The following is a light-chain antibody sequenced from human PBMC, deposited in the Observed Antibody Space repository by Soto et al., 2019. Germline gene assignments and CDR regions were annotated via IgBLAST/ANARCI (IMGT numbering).Light chain of an antibody. V-gene: IGKV3-15*01. CDR3: QQYNNWPHT. Sequence: EIVMTQSPATLSVSPGERATLSCRAIQSVSRDLAWYLQKPGQAPSLLVYGASTRATGMPARFSGSGSGTEFTLTISSLQSEDFAVYYCQQYNNWPHTFGQGTKLEIK. J-gene: IGKJ2*01. CDR2: GAS. CDR1: QSVSRD.